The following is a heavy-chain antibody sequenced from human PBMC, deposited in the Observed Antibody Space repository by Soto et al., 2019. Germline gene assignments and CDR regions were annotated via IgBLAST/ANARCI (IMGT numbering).Heavy chain of an antibody. CDR1: SEPTNNQN. V-gene: IGHV4-59*08. J-gene: IGHJ6*02. CDR3: VRQGIGNIHGLVDV. Sequence: SETLSLTCTVSSEPTNNQNWAWIRQTPRKGLEWMGYVYKTGGTGYNPSLESRVTISMDTSTKQLSLKLSSVTAADTAVYYCVRQGIGNIHGLVDVCGQGIMVTVSS. CDR2: VYKTGGT. D-gene: IGHD3-10*01.